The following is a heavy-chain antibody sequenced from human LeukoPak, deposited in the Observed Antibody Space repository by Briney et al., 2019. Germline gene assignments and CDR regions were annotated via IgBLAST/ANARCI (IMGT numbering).Heavy chain of an antibody. J-gene: IGHJ3*02. CDR2: IYTSGST. Sequence: SETLSLTCTVSGGSISSYYWSWIRQPAGKGLEWIGRIYTSGSTNYNPSLKSRVTMSVDTSKNQFSLKLSSVTAADTAVYYCARDRRRTLTIFGVVPKDDAFDIWGQGTMVTVSS. V-gene: IGHV4-4*07. CDR1: GGSISSYY. CDR3: ARDRRRTLTIFGVVPKDDAFDI. D-gene: IGHD3-3*01.